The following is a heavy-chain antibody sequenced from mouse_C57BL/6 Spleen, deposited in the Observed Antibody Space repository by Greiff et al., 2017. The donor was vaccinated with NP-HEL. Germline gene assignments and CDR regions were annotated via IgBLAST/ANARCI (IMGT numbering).Heavy chain of an antibody. CDR3: ARHYGSSYAFDY. J-gene: IGHJ2*01. V-gene: IGHV5-16*01. CDR1: GFTFSDYY. CDR2: INYDGSST. D-gene: IGHD1-1*01. Sequence: EVKLMECEGGLVQPGSSMKLSCTASGFTFSDYYMAWVRQVPEKGLEWVANINYDGSSTYYLDSLKSRFIISRDNAKNILYLQMSSLKSEDTATYYCARHYGSSYAFDYWGQGTTLTVSS.